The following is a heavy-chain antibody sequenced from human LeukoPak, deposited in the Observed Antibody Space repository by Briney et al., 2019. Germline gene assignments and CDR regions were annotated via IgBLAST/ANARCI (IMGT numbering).Heavy chain of an antibody. CDR2: IYYSGST. CDR3: ARVSSGWHTAFDY. V-gene: IGHV4-39*07. CDR1: GGSISSSSYY. J-gene: IGHJ4*02. Sequence: SETLSLTCTVSGGSISSSSYYWGWIRQPPGKGLEWIGSIYYSGSTYYNPSLKSRVTISVDTSKNQFSLKLSSVTAADTAVYYCARVSSGWHTAFDYWGQGTLVTVSS. D-gene: IGHD6-19*01.